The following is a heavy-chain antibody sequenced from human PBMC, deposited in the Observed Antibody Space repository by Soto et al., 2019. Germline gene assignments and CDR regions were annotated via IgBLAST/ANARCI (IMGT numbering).Heavy chain of an antibody. J-gene: IGHJ6*02. CDR2: VSGSGGRT. CDR3: AKVSGQALLWVAFEC. Sequence: PGGSLRLSSAASGFTLSSSAMSWVRQASGKELEWVSAVSGSGGRTYYADSVKGRLTISRDNSQNTLYLQMNSLRAENTAVYYGAKVSGQALLWVAFECWGQVRTGAVSS. D-gene: IGHD2-2*01. V-gene: IGHV3-23*01. CDR1: GFTLSSSA.